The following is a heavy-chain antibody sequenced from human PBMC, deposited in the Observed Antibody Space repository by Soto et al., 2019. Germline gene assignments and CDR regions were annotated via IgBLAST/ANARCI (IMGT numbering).Heavy chain of an antibody. CDR1: GYTFTVYY. V-gene: IGHV1-2*04. CDR2: INPNSGGT. Sequence: SVKVSCKAAGYTFTVYYMHCLRQEPGQGLEWMGWINPNSGGTNYAQKFQGWVTMTRDTSISTAYMELSRLRSDDTAVYYCARGWRFGYYYYGMDVWGQGTTVTVSS. CDR3: ARGWRFGYYYYGMDV. J-gene: IGHJ6*02. D-gene: IGHD3-16*01.